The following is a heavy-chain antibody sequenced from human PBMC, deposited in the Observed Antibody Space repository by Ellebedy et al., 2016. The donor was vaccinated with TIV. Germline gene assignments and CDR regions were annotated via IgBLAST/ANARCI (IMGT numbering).Heavy chain of an antibody. V-gene: IGHV3-23*01. CDR1: GFTFYSHD. CDR2: ISGGGDST. D-gene: IGHD3-10*01. J-gene: IGHJ4*02. CDR3: AKVNWFGESRKTGDY. Sequence: GESLKISCATSGFTFYSHDVNWVRQAPGKGLEWVSGISGGGDSTYYADSGKGRFTVSSDKSKNMLYLQMNSLRVEDTAVYYCAKVNWFGESRKTGDYWGQGTLVTVSS.